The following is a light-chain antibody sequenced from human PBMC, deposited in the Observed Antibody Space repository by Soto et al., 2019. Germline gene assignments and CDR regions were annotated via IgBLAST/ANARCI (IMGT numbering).Light chain of an antibody. Sequence: EIVLTQSPGTLSLSPGERATLSCRASQSVRSDYLAWYQQKPGQAPRLLIYGASSRATGIPDRFSGSGSGTDFTLTISRLDPEDFAVYYCQQYGSSVLTFGGGTKVDIK. CDR2: GAS. V-gene: IGKV3-20*01. J-gene: IGKJ4*01. CDR3: QQYGSSVLT. CDR1: QSVRSDY.